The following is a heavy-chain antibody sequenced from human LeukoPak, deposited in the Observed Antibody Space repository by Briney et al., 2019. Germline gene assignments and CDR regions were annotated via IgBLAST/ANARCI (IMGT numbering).Heavy chain of an antibody. V-gene: IGHV1-18*04. Sequence: DSVKVSCKASGYTFTSYGISWVRQAPGQGLEWMGWISAYNGNTNYAQKLQGRVTMTTDTSTSTAHMELRSLRSDDTAVYYCARDDPTYYYGSGSYGYWGQGTLVTVSS. D-gene: IGHD3-10*01. J-gene: IGHJ4*02. CDR1: GYTFTSYG. CDR3: ARDDPTYYYGSGSYGY. CDR2: ISAYNGNT.